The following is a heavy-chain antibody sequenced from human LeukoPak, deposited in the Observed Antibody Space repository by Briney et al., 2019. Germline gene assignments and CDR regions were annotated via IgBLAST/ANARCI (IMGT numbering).Heavy chain of an antibody. D-gene: IGHD2-2*01. J-gene: IGHJ4*02. CDR2: ISGSGGST. CDR3: ANHLACGSTSCPSFDY. CDR1: GFTFSSYA. Sequence: GGSLRLSCAASGFTFSSYAMSWVRQAPGKGLEWVSAISGSGGSTYYADSVKGRFTISRDNAKNSLYLQMNSLRAEDTAVYYCANHLACGSTSCPSFDYWGQGTLVTVSS. V-gene: IGHV3-23*01.